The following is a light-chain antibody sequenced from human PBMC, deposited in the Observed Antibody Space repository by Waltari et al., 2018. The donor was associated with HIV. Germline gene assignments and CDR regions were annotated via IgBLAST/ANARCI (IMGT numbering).Light chain of an antibody. Sequence: SYELTQPPSVSVSPGQTASITCSGDNLGDKYACWYQQKPGQSPVLVIYQDTKRPSGIPERFSGSNSGNTATLTISGTQAMDEADYYCQAWDSSIVVFGGGTKLTVL. V-gene: IGLV3-1*01. CDR2: QDT. J-gene: IGLJ2*01. CDR3: QAWDSSIVV. CDR1: NLGDKY.